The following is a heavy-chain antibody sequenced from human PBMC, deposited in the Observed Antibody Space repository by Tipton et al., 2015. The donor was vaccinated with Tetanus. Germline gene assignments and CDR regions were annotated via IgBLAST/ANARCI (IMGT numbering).Heavy chain of an antibody. Sequence: TLSLTCTVSGGSIRGGTFYWGWIRQPPGKGLEWIVSISYNGNTNYNPPLKSRVTISVDASKNQFSLKLSSVAAADAAVYYCARYNYSSGSRWVDPWGQGTLVIVPS. CDR2: ISYNGNT. CDR1: GGSIRGGTFY. V-gene: IGHV4-39*07. CDR3: ARYNYSSGSRWVDP. J-gene: IGHJ5*02. D-gene: IGHD1-14*01.